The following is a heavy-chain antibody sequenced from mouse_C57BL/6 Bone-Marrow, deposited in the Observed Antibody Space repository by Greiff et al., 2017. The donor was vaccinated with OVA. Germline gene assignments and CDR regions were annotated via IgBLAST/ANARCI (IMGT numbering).Heavy chain of an antibody. CDR2: IDPENGDT. CDR1: GFNIKDDY. CDR3: TYLYAMDY. V-gene: IGHV14-4*01. Sequence: EVQLQQSGAELVRPGASVKLSCTASGFNIKDDYMHWVKQRPEQGLEWIGWIDPENGDTEYASKFQGKATITTDTSSNTAYLQLSSLTSEDTAVYYCTYLYAMDYWGQGTSVTVSS. J-gene: IGHJ4*01. D-gene: IGHD5-1*01.